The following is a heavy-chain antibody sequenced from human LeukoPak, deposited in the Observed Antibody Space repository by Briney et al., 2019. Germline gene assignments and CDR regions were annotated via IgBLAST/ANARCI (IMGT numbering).Heavy chain of an antibody. V-gene: IGHV3-30*02. CDR2: IRADGDSE. Sequence: GGSLRLSCAASGFIFNNYGIHWVRQAPGKGLEWVAFIRADGDSEFYAASVKGRFTISRDNSKDTLYLDINSLRAEDTAVYYCARDTYGSDYWGQGTLVTVSS. CDR1: GFIFNNYG. CDR3: ARDTYGSDY. D-gene: IGHD3-10*01. J-gene: IGHJ4*02.